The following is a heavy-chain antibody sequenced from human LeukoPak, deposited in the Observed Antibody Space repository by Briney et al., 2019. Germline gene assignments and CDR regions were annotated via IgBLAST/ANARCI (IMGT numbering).Heavy chain of an antibody. CDR2: VIPIVGTA. CDR3: ATSDRWLQFPFDY. V-gene: IGHV1-69*01. J-gene: IGHJ4*02. D-gene: IGHD5-24*01. CDR1: GCTFSSYA. Sequence: RASVKVSCKSSGCTFSSYAISWMRQAPGQGHEWMGGVIPIVGTANYAQKFQGRVTITPHESTSTAYMELRSLRSEDTAVYYCATSDRWLQFPFDYWGQGPLVTVSS.